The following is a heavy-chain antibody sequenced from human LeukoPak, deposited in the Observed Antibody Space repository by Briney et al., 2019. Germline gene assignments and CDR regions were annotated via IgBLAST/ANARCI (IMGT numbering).Heavy chain of an antibody. J-gene: IGHJ4*02. CDR1: GFSFSSYS. D-gene: IGHD1-14*01. CDR2: ISSGSRTI. Sequence: GGSLRPSCAASGFSFSSYSMNLVRQAPGRGLEWISYISSGSRTIFYADSVKGRFTIFRDNAKNSLYLLMNSLRADDTAVYYCARESITGDRDFDYWGQGTLITVSS. V-gene: IGHV3-48*01. CDR3: ARESITGDRDFDY.